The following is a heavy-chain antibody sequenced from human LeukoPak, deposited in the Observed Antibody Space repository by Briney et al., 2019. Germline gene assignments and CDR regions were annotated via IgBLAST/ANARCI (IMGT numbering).Heavy chain of an antibody. D-gene: IGHD3-10*01. J-gene: IGHJ3*02. CDR1: GGSISSYY. Sequence: SETLSLTCTVSGGSISSYYWSWIRQPAGKGLEWIGYIYYSGSTNYNPSLKSRVTISVDTSKNQFSLKLSSVTAADTAVYYCARVYYYGSGSYAFDIWGQGTTVTVSS. CDR2: IYYSGST. CDR3: ARVYYYGSGSYAFDI. V-gene: IGHV4-59*01.